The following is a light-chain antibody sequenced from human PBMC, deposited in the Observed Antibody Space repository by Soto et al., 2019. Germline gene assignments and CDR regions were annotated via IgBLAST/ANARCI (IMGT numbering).Light chain of an antibody. CDR2: AAS. V-gene: IGKV3-11*01. J-gene: IGKJ1*01. CDR1: QSVSSY. CDR3: QQRSNWPPWT. Sequence: EIVLTQSPATLSLSPGARATLSCRASQSVSSYLAWYQQKPGQAPRLLIYAASNRATGSPARFSGSGSGTDFTLTISSLEPEDFAVYYCQQRSNWPPWTFGQGTKVEIK.